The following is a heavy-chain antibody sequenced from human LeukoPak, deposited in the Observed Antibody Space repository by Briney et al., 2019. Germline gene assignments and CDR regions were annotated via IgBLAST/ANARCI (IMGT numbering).Heavy chain of an antibody. D-gene: IGHD2/OR15-2a*01. CDR2: ISYDGSNK. CDR1: GLTFSSYG. Sequence: HPGGSLRLSCTASGLTFSSYGMHWVRQAPGKGLEWVAVISYDGSNKYYADSVKGRFTISRDNSKNTLYLQMNSLRAEDTAVYYCAKDGSPAPFLFDPWGQGTLVTVSS. V-gene: IGHV3-30*18. CDR3: AKDGSPAPFLFDP. J-gene: IGHJ5*02.